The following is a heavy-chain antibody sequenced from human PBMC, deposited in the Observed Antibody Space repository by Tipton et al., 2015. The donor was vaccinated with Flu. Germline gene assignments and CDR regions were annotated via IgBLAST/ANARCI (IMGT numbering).Heavy chain of an antibody. Sequence: GLVKPSESLSLICNVSGDSMNSFYWAWIRQPAGKGLEWIGRMYASGSTKYNPSLKSRVTMSVDTSKNQFSLKLTSVTAADTAVYYCARVDGTRGMDVWGQGTTVTVS. CDR3: ARVDGTRGMDV. CDR2: MYASGST. D-gene: IGHD1-26*01. V-gene: IGHV4-4*07. CDR1: GDSMNSFY. J-gene: IGHJ6*02.